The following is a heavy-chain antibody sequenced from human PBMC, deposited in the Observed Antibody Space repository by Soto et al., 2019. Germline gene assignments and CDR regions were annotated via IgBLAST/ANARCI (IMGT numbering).Heavy chain of an antibody. CDR3: ARGTGRRHFDY. CDR2: MNSNSGNT. Sequence: QVQLVQSGAEVKKPGASVKVSCKASGYTFTSNDTNWVPQATGQGLEWMGWMNSNSGNTGYAQKFQGRVTITRNTSISTAYMELSTLRSEDTAVYFCARGTGRRHFDYWRQGTLVTVSS. CDR1: GYTFTSND. V-gene: IGHV1-8*01. J-gene: IGHJ4*02.